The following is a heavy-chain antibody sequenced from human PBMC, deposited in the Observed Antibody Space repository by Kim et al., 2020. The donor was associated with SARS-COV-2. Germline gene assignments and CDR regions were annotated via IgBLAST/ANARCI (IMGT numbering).Heavy chain of an antibody. CDR3: ASDSSWYGYFDY. V-gene: IGHV4-59*01. CDR1: GGSISSYY. Sequence: SETLSLTCTVSGGSISSYYWSWIRQPPGKGLEWIGYIYYSGSTNYNPSLKSRVTISVDTSKNQFSLKLSSVTAADTAVYYCASDSSWYGYFDYWGQGTLVTVSS. CDR2: IYYSGST. J-gene: IGHJ4*02. D-gene: IGHD6-13*01.